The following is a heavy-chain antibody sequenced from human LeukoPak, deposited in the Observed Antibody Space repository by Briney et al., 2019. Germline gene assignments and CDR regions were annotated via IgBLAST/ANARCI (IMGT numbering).Heavy chain of an antibody. CDR3: ARSSGWYSFDY. J-gene: IGHJ4*02. CDR2: ISYDGSNK. V-gene: IGHV3-30*03. Sequence: GGSLRLSCAASGFSFSSYGIHWVRQAPGKGLEWVAVISYDGSNKYYADSVKGRFTISRDNAKNSLYLQMNSLRAEDTAVYYCARSSGWYSFDYWGQGTLVTVSS. D-gene: IGHD6-19*01. CDR1: GFSFSSYG.